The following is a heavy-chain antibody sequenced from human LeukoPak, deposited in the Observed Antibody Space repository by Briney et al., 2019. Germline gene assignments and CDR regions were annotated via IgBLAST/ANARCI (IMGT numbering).Heavy chain of an antibody. Sequence: GGTLRLSCAASGFTLSTYWMHWVRQGPGKGLVWVLCINSDGSRTTYADSVKGRFTISRDNAKNTLYLQMNTLRVEDTAVYYCARGSWSAADTNIDYWGQGTLVTVSS. CDR1: GFTLSTYW. CDR2: INSDGSRT. V-gene: IGHV3-74*01. J-gene: IGHJ4*02. CDR3: ARGSWSAADTNIDY. D-gene: IGHD6-13*01.